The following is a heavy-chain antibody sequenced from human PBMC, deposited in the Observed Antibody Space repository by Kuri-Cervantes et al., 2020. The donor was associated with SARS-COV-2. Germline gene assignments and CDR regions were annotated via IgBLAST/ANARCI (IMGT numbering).Heavy chain of an antibody. D-gene: IGHD2-15*01. Sequence: GGSLRLSCAASGSTFSSYAMSWVRQAPGKGLEWVSAISGSGGSTYYADSVKGRFTISRDNSKNTLYLQMNSLRAEDTAVYYCARSLVVVVAASDYWGQGTLVTVSS. V-gene: IGHV3-23*01. CDR2: ISGSGGST. J-gene: IGHJ4*02. CDR1: GSTFSSYA. CDR3: ARSLVVVVAASDY.